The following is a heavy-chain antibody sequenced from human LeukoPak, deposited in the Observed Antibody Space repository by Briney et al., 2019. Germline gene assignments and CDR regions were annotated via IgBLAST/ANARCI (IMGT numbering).Heavy chain of an antibody. J-gene: IGHJ3*02. CDR2: IYHSGST. V-gene: IGHV4-4*02. CDR3: ARQRDGYNNLKFDI. Sequence: SETLSLTCAVSGGSISSSNWWSWVRQPPGKGLEWIGEIYHSGSTNYNPSLKSRVTISVDKSKNQFSLKLSSVTAADTAVFYCARQRDGYNNLKFDIWGQGTMVTVSS. D-gene: IGHD5-24*01. CDR1: GGSISSSNW.